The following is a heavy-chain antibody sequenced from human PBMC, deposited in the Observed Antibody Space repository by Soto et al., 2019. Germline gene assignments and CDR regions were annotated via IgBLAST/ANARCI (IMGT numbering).Heavy chain of an antibody. V-gene: IGHV4-34*01. Sequence: QVQLQQWGAGLLQPWETLSLPCSVCGVSLGCFLWIWIREPPGRGLVGIGEINHSRSTHYNPSLKSRVTISVDTSKNQFLLKLSSVTAAGTAVYYCARGPTYYYGSGRFDPWGQGTLVTVSS. J-gene: IGHJ5*02. CDR3: ARGPTYYYGSGRFDP. CDR2: INHSRST. D-gene: IGHD3-10*01. CDR1: GVSLGCFL.